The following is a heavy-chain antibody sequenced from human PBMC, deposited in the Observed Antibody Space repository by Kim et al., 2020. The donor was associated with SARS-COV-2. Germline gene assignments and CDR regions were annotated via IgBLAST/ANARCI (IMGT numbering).Heavy chain of an antibody. V-gene: IGHV3-33*08. CDR3: ARDGVVVAATLNWFDP. Sequence: GGSLRLSCAASGFTFSSYGMHWVRQAPGKGLEWVAVIWYDGSNKYYADSVKGRFTISRDNSKNTLYLQMNSLRAEDTAVYYCARDGVVVAATLNWFDPWGQGTLVTVSS. CDR2: IWYDGSNK. D-gene: IGHD2-15*01. CDR1: GFTFSSYG. J-gene: IGHJ5*02.